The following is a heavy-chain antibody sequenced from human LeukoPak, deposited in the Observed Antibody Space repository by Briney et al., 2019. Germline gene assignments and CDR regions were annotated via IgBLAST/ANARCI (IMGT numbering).Heavy chain of an antibody. CDR3: ARQVAGTTYDF. CDR2: IYYSGST. CDR1: GGAISSYD. Sequence: SETLSLTCTVSGGAISSYDWSWFRQPPGKGLECIGYIYYSGSTNYNPSLKSRVTISVDASKNQFSLKLSSVTAADTAVYYCARQVAGTTYDFWGQGTLVTVSS. D-gene: IGHD1-7*01. V-gene: IGHV4-59*08. J-gene: IGHJ4*02.